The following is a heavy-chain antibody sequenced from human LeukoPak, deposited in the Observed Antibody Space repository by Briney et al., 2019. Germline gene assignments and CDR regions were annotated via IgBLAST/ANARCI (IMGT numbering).Heavy chain of an antibody. D-gene: IGHD6-13*01. CDR2: IIPIFGTA. Sequence: SVKVSCKASGYTFTSYGINWVRQAPGQGLEWMGGIIPIFGTANYAQKFQGRVTITADKSTSTAYMELSSLRSEDTAVYYCATATRGNYYYYYYMDVWGKGTTVTVSS. CDR1: GYTFTSYG. J-gene: IGHJ6*03. V-gene: IGHV1-69*06. CDR3: ATATRGNYYYYYYMDV.